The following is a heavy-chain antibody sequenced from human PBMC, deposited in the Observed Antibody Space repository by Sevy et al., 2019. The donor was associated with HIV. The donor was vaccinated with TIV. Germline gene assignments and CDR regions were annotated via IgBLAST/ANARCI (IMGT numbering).Heavy chain of an antibody. CDR2: IKSKTDGGTT. Sequence: GGSLRLSCAASGFTFSNAWMSWVRQAPGKGLEWAGRIKSKTDGGTTDYAAPLKGRFTISRDDSKNTLYLQMNSLKTEDTAVYYCITVSSGYYYSSDYWGQGTLVTVSS. J-gene: IGHJ4*02. CDR1: GFTFSNAW. V-gene: IGHV3-15*01. D-gene: IGHD3-22*01. CDR3: ITVSSGYYYSSDY.